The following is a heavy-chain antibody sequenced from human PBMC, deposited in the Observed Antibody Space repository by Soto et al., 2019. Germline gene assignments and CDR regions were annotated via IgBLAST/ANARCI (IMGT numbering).Heavy chain of an antibody. CDR3: ARDYYDYVWGSLDYFDY. J-gene: IGHJ4*02. CDR1: GFTVSSNY. V-gene: IGHV3-66*01. D-gene: IGHD3-16*01. CDR2: IYSGGST. Sequence: GGSLRLSCAASGFTVSSNYMSWVRQAPGKGLEWVSVIYSGGSTYYADSVKGRFTISRDNSKNTLYLQMNSLRAEDTAVYYCARDYYDYVWGSLDYFDYWGQGTLVTVSS.